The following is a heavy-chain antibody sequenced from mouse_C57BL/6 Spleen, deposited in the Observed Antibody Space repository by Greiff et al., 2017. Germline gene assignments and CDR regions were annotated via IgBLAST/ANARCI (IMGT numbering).Heavy chain of an antibody. CDR3: ASDYSNYFDY. CDR1: GYSLTSGCY. Sequence: EVQLQESGPGLVKPSQSLSLTCSVTGYSLTSGCYWNWILQFPGNQLGWMGYISYGGSNTYNPSLQNRIFITRDTSKNQFFLKLNSVTTEDTATYYCASDYSNYFDYWGQVTTLTVAS. J-gene: IGHJ2*01. V-gene: IGHV3-6*01. CDR2: ISYGGSN. D-gene: IGHD2-5*01.